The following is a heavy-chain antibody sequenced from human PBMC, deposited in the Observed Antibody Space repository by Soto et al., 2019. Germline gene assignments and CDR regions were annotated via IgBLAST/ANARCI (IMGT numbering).Heavy chain of an antibody. CDR1: GFTFSSYE. CDR3: ARADYGGYGSY. D-gene: IGHD4-17*01. CDR2: ISSSGSTI. Sequence: GGSLRLSCAASGFTFSSYEMNWVRQAPGKGLEWVSYISSSGSTIYYADSVKGRFTISRDNAKNSLYLQMNSLRAEDTAVYYCARADYGGYGSYWGQGTLVTVSS. J-gene: IGHJ4*02. V-gene: IGHV3-48*03.